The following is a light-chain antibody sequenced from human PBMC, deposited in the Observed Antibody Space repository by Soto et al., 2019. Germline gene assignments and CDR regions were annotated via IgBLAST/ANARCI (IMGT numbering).Light chain of an antibody. CDR2: GAS. J-gene: IGKJ5*01. CDR3: QQYGSTPIT. V-gene: IGKV3-20*01. Sequence: EIVLTQSPGTLSLSPGERATLSCRASQSVSSSYLAWYQQKPGQAPRLLIYGASSRATGIPDRFSGSVSGTDVTLIISRLEPEDFAVYYCQQYGSTPITFGQGTRLEIK. CDR1: QSVSSSY.